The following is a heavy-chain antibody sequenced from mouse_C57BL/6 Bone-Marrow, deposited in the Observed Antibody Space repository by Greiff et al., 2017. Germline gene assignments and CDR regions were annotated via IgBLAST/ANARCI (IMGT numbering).Heavy chain of an antibody. CDR3: TLIYYDYDPAWFAY. V-gene: IGHV14-4*01. D-gene: IGHD2-4*01. J-gene: IGHJ3*01. CDR1: GFNIKDDY. Sequence: EVQLQQSGAELVRPGASVKLSCTASGFNIKDDYMHWVKQRPEQGLEWIGWIDPENGDTEYASKFQGKATITADTSSNTASLQLSSLTSEDTAVYYCTLIYYDYDPAWFAYWGQGTLVTVSA. CDR2: IDPENGDT.